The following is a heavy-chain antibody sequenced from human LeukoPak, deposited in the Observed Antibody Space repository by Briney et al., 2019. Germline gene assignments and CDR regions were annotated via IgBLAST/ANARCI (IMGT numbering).Heavy chain of an antibody. Sequence: SSETLSLTCAVSGGSISSSNWWSWVRQPPGKGLEWIGEIYHSGSTNYNPSLKSRVTISVDTSKNQFSLKLSSVTAADTAVYYCARGDCPDYWGQGTLVTVSS. CDR1: GGSISSSNW. D-gene: IGHD2-21*02. J-gene: IGHJ4*02. CDR3: ARGDCPDY. V-gene: IGHV4-4*02. CDR2: IYHSGST.